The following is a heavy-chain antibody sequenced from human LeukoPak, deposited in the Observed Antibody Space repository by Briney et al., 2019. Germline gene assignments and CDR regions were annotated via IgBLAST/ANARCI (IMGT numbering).Heavy chain of an antibody. CDR1: GFTFSSYA. V-gene: IGHV3-23*01. J-gene: IGHJ4*02. Sequence: GGSLKLSCTASGFTFSSYAMSWVRQAPGKGLEWVSAISGSGGSTYYADSVKGRFTISRDNSKNTLYLRMNSLRAEDTAVYYCAKDFQDITIFGVVTTYFDYWGQGILVTVSS. CDR2: ISGSGGST. D-gene: IGHD3-3*01. CDR3: AKDFQDITIFGVVTTYFDY.